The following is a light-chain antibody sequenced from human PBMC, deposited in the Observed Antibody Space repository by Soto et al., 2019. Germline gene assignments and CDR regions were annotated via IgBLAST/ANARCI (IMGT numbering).Light chain of an antibody. CDR2: GAS. J-gene: IGKJ1*01. CDR3: QQYTNWRT. V-gene: IGKV3-15*01. CDR1: QSVTSS. Sequence: EIVLTKSPGTLSLSPWERVTLSCRASQSVTSSYIAWYQQKSGQAPRLLIYGASTRATGIPARFSGRGSGTEFTLTISSLQSEDFAVYYCQQYTNWRTFGQGSKV.